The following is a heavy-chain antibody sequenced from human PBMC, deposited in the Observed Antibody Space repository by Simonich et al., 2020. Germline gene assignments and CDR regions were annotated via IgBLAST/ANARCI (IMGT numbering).Heavy chain of an antibody. Sequence: QVQLVESGGGVVQPGRSLRLSCAASGFTFSSDAMHWVRQAPGKGRGWVAVISYDGSNKYYADSVKGRFTISRDNSKNTLYLQMNSLRAKDTAVYYCAREDLTGDAFDIWGQGTMVTVSS. CDR1: GFTFSSDA. CDR3: AREDLTGDAFDI. CDR2: ISYDGSNK. V-gene: IGHV3-30*07. J-gene: IGHJ3*02. D-gene: IGHD7-27*01.